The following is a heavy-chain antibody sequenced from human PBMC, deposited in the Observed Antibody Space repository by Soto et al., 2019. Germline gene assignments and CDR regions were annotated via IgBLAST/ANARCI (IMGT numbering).Heavy chain of an antibody. CDR3: ARHRNYDILTGHPDY. CDR1: GYSFTGYW. Sequence: PGESLKISCKGSGYSFTGYWIGWVRQMPGKGLEWMGIIYPGDSDTRYSPSFPGQVTISADKSIRTAYLQWSSLKASDTAVYYCARHRNYDILTGHPDYWGQGTLVTVSS. J-gene: IGHJ4*02. V-gene: IGHV5-51*01. CDR2: IYPGDSDT. D-gene: IGHD3-9*01.